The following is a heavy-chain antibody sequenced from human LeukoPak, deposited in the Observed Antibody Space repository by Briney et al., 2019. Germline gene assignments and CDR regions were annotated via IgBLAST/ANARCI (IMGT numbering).Heavy chain of an antibody. Sequence: ASVKVSCKASGYTFTSYDINWVRQATGQGLEWMGWMNPNSGNTGYAQKFQGRVTITRNTSISTAYMELSSLRSEDTAVYYCARMSYYDRRGDNWLDPWGQGTLVTVSS. CDR3: ARMSYYDRRGDNWLDP. V-gene: IGHV1-8*03. D-gene: IGHD3-22*01. J-gene: IGHJ5*02. CDR1: GYTFTSYD. CDR2: MNPNSGNT.